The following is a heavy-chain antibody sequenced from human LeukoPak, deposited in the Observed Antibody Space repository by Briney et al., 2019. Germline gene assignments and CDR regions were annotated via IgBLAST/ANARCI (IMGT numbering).Heavy chain of an antibody. CDR1: GGSFSGYY. J-gene: IGHJ4*02. CDR2: INHSGST. V-gene: IGHV4-34*01. CDR3: ARVVATICDFSYYYGSGSEGYFDY. D-gene: IGHD3-10*01. Sequence: PSETLSLTCAVYGGSFSGYYWSWIRQPPGKGLEWIGDINHSGSTNYNPSLKSRVTISVDTSKNQFSLKLSSVTAADTAVYYCARVVATICDFSYYYGSGSEGYFDYWGQGTLVTVSS.